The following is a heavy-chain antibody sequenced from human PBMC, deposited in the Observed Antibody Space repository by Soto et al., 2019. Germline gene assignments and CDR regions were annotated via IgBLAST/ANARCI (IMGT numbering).Heavy chain of an antibody. CDR2: ISYDGSNK. J-gene: IGHJ6*02. V-gene: IGHV3-30*18. D-gene: IGHD3-10*01. Sequence: QVQLVEPGGGVVQPGRSLRLSCAASGFIFSKYGMHWVRQAPGKGLEWVAVISYDGSNKYYAESVKGRFIISRDKSENTLYLQMNSLRAEDTALYYCAKDLGSGKPYYYYAMDVWGQGTTVTVSS. CDR3: AKDLGSGKPYYYYAMDV. CDR1: GFIFSKYG.